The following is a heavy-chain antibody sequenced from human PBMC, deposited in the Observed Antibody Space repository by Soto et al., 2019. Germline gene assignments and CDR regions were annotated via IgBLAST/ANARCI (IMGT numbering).Heavy chain of an antibody. CDR1: GGSISSYY. D-gene: IGHD6-13*01. CDR3: ARGVAAKPGVWFDP. J-gene: IGHJ5*02. Sequence: PSETLSLTCTVSGGSISSYYWSWIRQPPGKGLEWIGYIYYSGSTNYNPSLKSRVTISVDTSKNQFSLKLSSVTAADTAVYYCARGVAAKPGVWFDPWGQGTLVTVYS. V-gene: IGHV4-59*01. CDR2: IYYSGST.